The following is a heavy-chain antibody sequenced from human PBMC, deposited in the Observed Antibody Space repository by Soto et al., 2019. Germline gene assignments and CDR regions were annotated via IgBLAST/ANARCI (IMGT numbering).Heavy chain of an antibody. Sequence: PGGSLRPSCAASGFTFSSYRMHWVRQAPGKGLVWVSRINSDGSSTSYADSVKGRFTISRDNAKNTLYLQMNSLRAEDTAVYYCARVNNDILTGYCPIDYWGQGTLVTVSS. J-gene: IGHJ4*02. CDR1: GFTFSSYR. CDR2: INSDGSST. CDR3: ARVNNDILTGYCPIDY. D-gene: IGHD3-9*01. V-gene: IGHV3-74*01.